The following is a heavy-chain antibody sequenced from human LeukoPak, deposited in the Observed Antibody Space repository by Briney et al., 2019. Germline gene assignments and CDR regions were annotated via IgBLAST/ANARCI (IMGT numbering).Heavy chain of an antibody. CDR1: GYSFTSYW. Sequence: KVSCKASGYSFTSYWIGWVRQMPGKGLEWMGIIYPGDSDTRYSPSFQGQVTISADKAIRTAYLQWSSLKASDTAMYYCASALLVSEYSSSSPGPDAFDIWGQGTMVTVSS. CDR2: IYPGDSDT. V-gene: IGHV5-51*01. J-gene: IGHJ3*02. D-gene: IGHD6-6*01. CDR3: ASALLVSEYSSSSPGPDAFDI.